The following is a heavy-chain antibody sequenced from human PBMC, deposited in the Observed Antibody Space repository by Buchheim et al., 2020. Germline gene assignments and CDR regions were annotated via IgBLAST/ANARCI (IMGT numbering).Heavy chain of an antibody. V-gene: IGHV3-66*01. CDR2: ISRDGST. Sequence: EVQLVESGGGLVQPGGSLRLSCAASGFTVSSVFMSWVRRAPGKGLEWVSIISRDGSTYYADSVKGRYTISRDNSMNTLFLQMSSLRAEDTALYYCARVGGYWSGIFDSWGQGTL. J-gene: IGHJ4*02. CDR3: ARVGGYWSGIFDS. CDR1: GFTVSSVF. D-gene: IGHD2-21*01.